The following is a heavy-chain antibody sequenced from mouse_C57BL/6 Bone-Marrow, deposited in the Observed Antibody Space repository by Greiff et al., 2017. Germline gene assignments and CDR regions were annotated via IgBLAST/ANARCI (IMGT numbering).Heavy chain of an antibody. D-gene: IGHD1-1*01. J-gene: IGHJ4*01. Sequence: QVQLQQPGAELVKPGASVKLSCKASGYTFTSYWMHWVKQRPGQGLEWIGMIHPNSGSTNYNEKFKSKATLTVDKSCSKAYMQLSSLTSEDSAVYYCAGEGYCSRYAMDYWGQGTSVTVSS. V-gene: IGHV1-64*01. CDR3: AGEGYCSRYAMDY. CDR1: GYTFTSYW. CDR2: IHPNSGST.